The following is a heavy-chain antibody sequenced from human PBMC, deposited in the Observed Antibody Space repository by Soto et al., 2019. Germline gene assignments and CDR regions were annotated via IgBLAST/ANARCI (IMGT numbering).Heavy chain of an antibody. CDR1: GFTFSSYA. Sequence: GGSLRLSCSASGFTFSSYAMHWVRQAPGKGLEYVSAISSNGGSTYYADSVKGRFTISRDNSKNTLYLQMSSLRAEDTAVYYCVKDLYYYDSSGSNDYWGQGTLVTVSS. J-gene: IGHJ4*02. CDR2: ISSNGGST. CDR3: VKDLYYYDSSGSNDY. D-gene: IGHD3-22*01. V-gene: IGHV3-64D*08.